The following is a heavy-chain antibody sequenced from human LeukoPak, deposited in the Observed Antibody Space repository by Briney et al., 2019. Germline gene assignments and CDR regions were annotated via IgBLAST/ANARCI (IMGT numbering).Heavy chain of an antibody. J-gene: IGHJ4*02. D-gene: IGHD3-10*01. CDR3: AIETLGRHY. Sequence: GSLRLSCAASGFTFSSCGFNWVRQAPRKGLEWVSSIGPTGTDRYYADSVRGRFTTSRDNAKNSMYLQMDSLGDEDTAVYYSAIETLGRHYRGQETLLTVPS. CDR2: IGPTGTDR. V-gene: IGHV3-21*01. CDR1: GFTFSSCG.